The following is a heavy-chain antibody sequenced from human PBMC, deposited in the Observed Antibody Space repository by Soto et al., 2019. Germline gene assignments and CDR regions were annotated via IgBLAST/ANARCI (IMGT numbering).Heavy chain of an antibody. CDR1: GGTFSSYA. CDR3: AREGSPEDCSSTSCYVVWFDP. Sequence: SVKVSCKASGGTFSSYAISWVRQAPGQGLEWMGGIIPIFGTANYAQKFQGRVTITADESTSTAYMELSSLRSEDTAVYYCAREGSPEDCSSTSCYVVWFDPWGQGTLVTVSS. J-gene: IGHJ5*02. V-gene: IGHV1-69*13. D-gene: IGHD2-2*01. CDR2: IIPIFGTA.